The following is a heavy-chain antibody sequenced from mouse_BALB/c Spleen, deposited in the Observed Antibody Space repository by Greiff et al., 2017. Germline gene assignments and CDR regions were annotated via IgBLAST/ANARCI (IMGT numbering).Heavy chain of an antibody. D-gene: IGHD1-1*01. CDR1: GFTFTDYY. CDR3: AIVGLLRSMDY. CDR2: IRNKANGYTT. Sequence: VQLKQSGGGLVQPGGSLRLSCATSGFTFTDYYMSWVRQPPGKALEWLGFIRNKANGYTTEYSASVTGRFTISRDNSQSILYLQMNTLRAEDSATYYCAIVGLLRSMDYWGQGTSVTVSS. V-gene: IGHV7-3*02. J-gene: IGHJ4*01.